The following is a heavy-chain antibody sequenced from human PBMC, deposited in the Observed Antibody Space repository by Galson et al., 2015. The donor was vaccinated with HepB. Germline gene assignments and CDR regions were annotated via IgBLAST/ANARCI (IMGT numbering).Heavy chain of an antibody. CDR3: ASGTIDY. Sequence: SLRLSCAASGFTFSSYAMHWVRQAPGKGLEWVAVISYDGSNKYYADSVKGRFTISRDNSKNTLYLQTNSLRAEDTAVYYCASGTIDYWGQGTLVTVSS. J-gene: IGHJ4*02. V-gene: IGHV3-30-3*01. CDR2: ISYDGSNK. CDR1: GFTFSSYA.